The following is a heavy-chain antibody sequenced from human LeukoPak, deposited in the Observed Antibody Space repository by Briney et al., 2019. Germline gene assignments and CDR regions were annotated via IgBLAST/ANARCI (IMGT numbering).Heavy chain of an antibody. J-gene: IGHJ4*02. V-gene: IGHV3-21*01. CDR2: ISSTSGYI. CDR1: GVTFSRYS. CDR3: ARGRDSSSSYPGY. Sequence: GGSLRLSCAASGVTFSRYSMNWVREAPGKGVEWGSSISSTSGYIYYADTVKGGVTISRDNSKHSLYLQMNSLRAEDTAVYYCARGRDSSSSYPGYWGQGTLVTVSS. D-gene: IGHD6-6*01.